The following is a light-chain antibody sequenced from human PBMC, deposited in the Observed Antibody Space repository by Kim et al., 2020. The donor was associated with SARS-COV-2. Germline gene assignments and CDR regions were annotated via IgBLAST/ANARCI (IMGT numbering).Light chain of an antibody. Sequence: SYELTQPSSVSVSPGQTARITCSGDVLAKKYTRWFQQKPGQAPVLVIYKDSERPSGIPERFSGSSSGTTVTLTISGAQVEDEAGYYCYSAADNNQFCGGSQLTVL. V-gene: IGLV3-27*01. CDR1: VLAKKY. J-gene: IGLJ2*01. CDR2: KDS. CDR3: YSAADNNQ.